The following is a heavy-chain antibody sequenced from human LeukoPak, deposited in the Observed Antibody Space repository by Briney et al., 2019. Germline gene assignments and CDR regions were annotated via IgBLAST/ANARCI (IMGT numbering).Heavy chain of an antibody. Sequence: GESLKISGKGSGYTFSTYWINWVRQLPGKGLEWMGMIDPGDSYTDYSPSFQGHVTISADKTISTAYLQWSSLKASDTGMYYCARRYCSSTTCYDWLDPWGQGTLVTVSS. D-gene: IGHD2-2*01. CDR3: ARRYCSSTTCYDWLDP. J-gene: IGHJ5*02. CDR2: IDPGDSYT. CDR1: GYTFSTYW. V-gene: IGHV5-10-1*01.